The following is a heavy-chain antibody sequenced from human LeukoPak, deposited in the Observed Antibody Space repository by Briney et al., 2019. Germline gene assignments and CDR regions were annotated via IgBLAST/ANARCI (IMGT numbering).Heavy chain of an antibody. CDR2: IRYDGNNK. CDR3: AKSGRDCDYG. V-gene: IGHV3-30*02. D-gene: IGHD4-17*01. CDR1: GFTFSSYG. J-gene: IGHJ4*02. Sequence: GGSLRLSCAASGFTFSSYGMHWVRQAPGKGLEWVAFIRYDGNNKYYADSVKGRFTISRDNSKNTLYLQMNSLRAEDTAVYYCAKSGRDCDYGWGQGTMVSVS.